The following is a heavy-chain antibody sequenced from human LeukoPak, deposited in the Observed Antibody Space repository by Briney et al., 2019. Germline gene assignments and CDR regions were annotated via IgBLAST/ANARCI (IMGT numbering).Heavy chain of an antibody. V-gene: IGHV3-48*04. CDR3: ARDSHGIAVAVPNFDY. CDR1: GCTFSSYS. CDR2: ISSSSSTI. J-gene: IGHJ4*02. Sequence: GGSLRLSCAASGCTFSSYSMNWVRQAPGKGLEWVSYISSSSSTIYYADSVKGRFTISRDNAKNSLYLQMNSLRAEDTAVYYCARDSHGIAVAVPNFDYWGQGTLVTVSS. D-gene: IGHD6-19*01.